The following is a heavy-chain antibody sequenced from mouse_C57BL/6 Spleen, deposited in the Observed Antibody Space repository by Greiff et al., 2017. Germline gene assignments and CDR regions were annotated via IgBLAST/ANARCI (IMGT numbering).Heavy chain of an antibody. CDR1: GYSFTGYF. CDR3: ARSRRYYGSSYDFDY. V-gene: IGHV1-20*01. D-gene: IGHD1-1*01. CDR2: INPYNGDT. Sequence: VQLKESGPELVKPGDSVKISCKASGYSFTGYFMNWVMQSHGKSLEWIGRINPYNGDTFYNQKFKGKATLTVDKSSSTAHMELRSLTSEDSAVYYCARSRRYYGSSYDFDYWGQGTTLTVSS. J-gene: IGHJ2*01.